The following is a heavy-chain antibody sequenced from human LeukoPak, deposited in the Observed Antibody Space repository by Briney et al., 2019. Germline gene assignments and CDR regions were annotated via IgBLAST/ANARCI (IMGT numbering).Heavy chain of an antibody. CDR1: GFTFSSYA. CDR2: ISGSGGST. V-gene: IGHV3-23*01. Sequence: GGSLRLSCAASGFTFSSYAMSWVRQAPGKGLEWVSAISGSGGSTYYADSVKGRFTISRDNSKITLYLQMNSLRAEDTAVYYCAKVGGITIFGVVSYYFDYWGQGTLVTVSS. J-gene: IGHJ4*02. CDR3: AKVGGITIFGVVSYYFDY. D-gene: IGHD3-3*01.